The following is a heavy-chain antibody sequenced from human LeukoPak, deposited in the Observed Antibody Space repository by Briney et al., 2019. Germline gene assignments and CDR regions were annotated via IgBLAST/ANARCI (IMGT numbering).Heavy chain of an antibody. CDR1: GFTFKNYV. CDR3: AKDLGCELPAEAY. Sequence: PGGSLRLSCVASGFTFKNYVMNWVRQAPGKGLEWLATIYGSGVSISYADSVKGRFIISRDNFNNTLYLQMNSLRAEDTAMYFCAKDLGCELPAEAYWGEGTLVTVSS. V-gene: IGHV3-23*01. J-gene: IGHJ4*02. D-gene: IGHD4/OR15-4a*01. CDR2: IYGSGVSI.